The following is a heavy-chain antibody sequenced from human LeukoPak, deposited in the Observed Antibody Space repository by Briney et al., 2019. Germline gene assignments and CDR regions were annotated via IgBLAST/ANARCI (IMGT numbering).Heavy chain of an antibody. CDR1: GFTFSSYG. J-gene: IGHJ5*02. Sequence: GGSLRLYCAASGFTFSSYGMHWVRQAPGKGLEWVAVISYDGSNKYYADSVKGRFTISRDNSENTLYLQMNSLRPEDTALYCCARVSERLLPSFKWFDPWGQGTLVTVSS. D-gene: IGHD2-21*02. CDR2: ISYDGSNK. CDR3: ARVSERLLPSFKWFDP. V-gene: IGHV3-30*19.